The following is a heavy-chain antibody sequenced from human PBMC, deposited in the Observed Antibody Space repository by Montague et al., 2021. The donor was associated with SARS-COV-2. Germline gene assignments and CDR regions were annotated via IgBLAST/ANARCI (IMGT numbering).Heavy chain of an antibody. Sequence: VKPTQTLTLTCTFSGFSLSTSGMCVSWIRQPPGKALEWLTLIDWDDDKYYSTSLKTRLTIPKDTSKNQVVLTMTNMDPVDTATYYCARSYGTTVVTRAFDYWGQGTLVTVSS. J-gene: IGHJ4*02. V-gene: IGHV2-70*01. CDR2: IDWDDDK. CDR1: GFSLSTSGMC. D-gene: IGHD4-23*01. CDR3: ARSYGTTVVTRAFDY.